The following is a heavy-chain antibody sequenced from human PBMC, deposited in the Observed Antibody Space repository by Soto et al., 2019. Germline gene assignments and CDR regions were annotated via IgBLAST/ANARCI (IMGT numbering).Heavy chain of an antibody. Sequence: SVKVSCKASGGTFSSYAISWVRQAPGQGLEWMGGIIPIFGTANYAQKFQGWVTMTRDTSISTAYMELSRLRSDDTAVYYCARSHIAVAVPYDYWGQGTLVTVSS. V-gene: IGHV1-69*05. CDR3: ARSHIAVAVPYDY. CDR1: GGTFSSYA. D-gene: IGHD6-19*01. CDR2: IIPIFGTA. J-gene: IGHJ4*02.